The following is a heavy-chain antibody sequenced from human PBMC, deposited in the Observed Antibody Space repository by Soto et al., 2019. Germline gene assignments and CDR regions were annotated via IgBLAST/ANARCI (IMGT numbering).Heavy chain of an antibody. J-gene: IGHJ4*02. CDR1: GGSFSGYY. CDR2: INHSGST. V-gene: IGHV4-34*01. CDR3: ARGMLAKKRYATFNYYFDY. D-gene: IGHD3-16*01. Sequence: SETLSLTCAVYGGSFSGYYWSWIRQPPGKGLEWIGEINHSGSTNYNPSLKSRVTITVDTSKNQFSLKLSSVTAADTAVYYCARGMLAKKRYATFNYYFDYWGQGTLVTVSS.